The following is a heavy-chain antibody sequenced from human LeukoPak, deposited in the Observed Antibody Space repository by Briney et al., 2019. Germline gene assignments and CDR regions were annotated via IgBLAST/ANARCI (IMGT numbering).Heavy chain of an antibody. J-gene: IGHJ4*02. CDR3: ARAITINFDY. CDR1: GVSISSGSYY. CDR2: IYTSGST. D-gene: IGHD3-3*01. Sequence: SGTLSLTCTVSGVSISSGSYYWGWIRQPAGKGLEWFGRIYTSGSTNYNPSLKSRVTISVDTSKNQFSLKLSSVTAAATDVYYCARAITINFDYWGQGTLVTVSS. V-gene: IGHV4-61*02.